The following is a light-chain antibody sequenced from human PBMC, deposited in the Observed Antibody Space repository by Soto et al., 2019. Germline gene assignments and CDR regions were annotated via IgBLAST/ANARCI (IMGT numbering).Light chain of an antibody. Sequence: DIQLTESPSSLSASVGDRVTITCRASQGISSYLAWYQQKPGKAPKLLIYAASTLQSGVPSRLRGSGSGTEFTLTISSLKPEDFATYYCQQLNSYLITFGQGTRLEIK. CDR3: QQLNSYLIT. CDR1: QGISSY. J-gene: IGKJ5*01. V-gene: IGKV1-9*01. CDR2: AAS.